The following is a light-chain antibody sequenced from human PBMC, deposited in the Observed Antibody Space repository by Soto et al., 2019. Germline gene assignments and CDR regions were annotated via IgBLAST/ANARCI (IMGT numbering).Light chain of an antibody. CDR1: QSVSSY. CDR3: QQRSNWPPT. V-gene: IGKV3-11*01. CDR2: DAS. Sequence: EIVLTQSPGTVSLSPGERATLSCRASQSVSSYLAWYQQKPGQAPRLLIYDASNRATGIPARFSGSGSGTDFTLTISSLEPEDFAVYYCQQRSNWPPTFGQGTRLEI. J-gene: IGKJ5*01.